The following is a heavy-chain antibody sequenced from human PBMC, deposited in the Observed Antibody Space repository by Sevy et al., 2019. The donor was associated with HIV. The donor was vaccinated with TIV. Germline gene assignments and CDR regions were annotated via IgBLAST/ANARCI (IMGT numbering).Heavy chain of an antibody. CDR2: ISGSSSYI. J-gene: IGHJ4*02. D-gene: IGHD6-19*01. V-gene: IGHV3-21*01. Sequence: GGSLRLSCAASGFTFSSYNINWVRQAPGKGLEWVSSISGSSSYIYYAKSVKGRFTISRDNAKKSLYLQMNSLRAEDTAVYYCARDGEGSGWDLYYFDYWGQGTLVTVSS. CDR3: ARDGEGSGWDLYYFDY. CDR1: GFTFSSYN.